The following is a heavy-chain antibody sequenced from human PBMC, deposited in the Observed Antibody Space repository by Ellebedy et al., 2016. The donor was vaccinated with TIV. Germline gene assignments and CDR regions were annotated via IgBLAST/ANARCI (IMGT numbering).Heavy chain of an antibody. D-gene: IGHD3-16*01. CDR2: TYYRSKWNN. J-gene: IGHJ6*02. Sequence: SQTLSLTCVISGDSVSTDIGWNWIRQSPSRGLEWLGRTYYRSKWNNDHAVSLKSRITINPDTSKNQFSLQLNSVTPEDTAVYYCARGWFGSGMGVWGQGTTVTVSS. V-gene: IGHV6-1*01. CDR1: GDSVSTDIG. CDR3: ARGWFGSGMGV.